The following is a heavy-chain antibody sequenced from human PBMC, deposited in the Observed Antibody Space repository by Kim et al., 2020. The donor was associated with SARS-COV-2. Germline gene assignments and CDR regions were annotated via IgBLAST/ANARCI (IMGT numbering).Heavy chain of an antibody. Sequence: SETLSLTCTVSGGSVSSGSYYWSWIRQPPGKGLEWIGYIYYSGSTNYNPSLKSRVTISVDTSKNQFSLKLSSVTAADTAVYYCARGGTSRFYYYYGMDVWGQGTTVTVSS. V-gene: IGHV4-61*01. J-gene: IGHJ6*02. CDR1: GGSVSSGSYY. CDR2: IYYSGST. CDR3: ARGGTSRFYYYYGMDV. D-gene: IGHD2-2*01.